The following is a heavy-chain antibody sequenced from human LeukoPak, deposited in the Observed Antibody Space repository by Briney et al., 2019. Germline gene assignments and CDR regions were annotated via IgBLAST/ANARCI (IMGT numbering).Heavy chain of an antibody. J-gene: IGHJ5*02. Sequence: GALRLSCAASGFTFSSYAMSWVRQAPGKGVEWVSAISGSGGSTYYADSVKGRFTISRDNSKNTLYLQMNSLRAEDTAVYYCAKSKTGYSYGYHWFDPWGQGTLVTVSS. CDR2: ISGSGGST. CDR3: AKSKTGYSYGYHWFDP. CDR1: GFTFSSYA. D-gene: IGHD5-18*01. V-gene: IGHV3-23*01.